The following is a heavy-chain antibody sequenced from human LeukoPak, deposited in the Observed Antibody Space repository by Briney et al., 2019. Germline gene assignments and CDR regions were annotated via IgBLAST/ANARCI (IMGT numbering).Heavy chain of an antibody. Sequence: GGSLRLSCAASGFTFSDYYMSWIRQAPGKGLEWVSYISSSGSTIYYADSVKGRFTISRDNAKNSLYLQMNSLRAEDTAVYYCAKDPTSSGWAHLDYWGQGTLVTVSS. CDR1: GFTFSDYY. CDR2: ISSSGSTI. J-gene: IGHJ4*02. V-gene: IGHV3-11*04. CDR3: AKDPTSSGWAHLDY. D-gene: IGHD6-19*01.